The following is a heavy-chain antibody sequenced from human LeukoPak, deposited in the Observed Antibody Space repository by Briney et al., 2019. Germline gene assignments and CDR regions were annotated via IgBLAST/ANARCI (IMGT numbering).Heavy chain of an antibody. V-gene: IGHV3-21*01. CDR1: GFTFSTYN. D-gene: IGHD1-26*01. J-gene: IGHJ3*02. CDR3: ARDVGASAPDAFDI. CDR2: ISSSNYI. Sequence: GGSLRLSCAASGFTFSTYNMNWVRQAPGKGLGWVSSISSSNYIYYADSVKGRFTISRDNAKNSLYLQMNSLRAEDTDVYYCARDVGASAPDAFDIWGQGTMVTVSS.